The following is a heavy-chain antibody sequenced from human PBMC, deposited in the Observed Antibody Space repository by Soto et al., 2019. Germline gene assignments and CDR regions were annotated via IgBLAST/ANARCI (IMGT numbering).Heavy chain of an antibody. D-gene: IGHD3-3*01. Sequence: SETLSLTCAVYGGSFSGYYWSWIRQPPGKGLEWIGEINHSGSTNYNPSLKSRVTISVDTSKNQFSLKLSSVTAADTAVYYCARGYYDFWSGYYRWFDPWGQGTLVTVYS. V-gene: IGHV4-34*01. CDR1: GGSFSGYY. CDR3: ARGYYDFWSGYYRWFDP. CDR2: INHSGST. J-gene: IGHJ5*02.